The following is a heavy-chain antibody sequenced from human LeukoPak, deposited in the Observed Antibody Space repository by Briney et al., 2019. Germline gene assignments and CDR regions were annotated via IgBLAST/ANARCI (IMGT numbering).Heavy chain of an antibody. Sequence: GASVKVSCKVSGYTFTDYYMHWVQQAPGKGLEWMGLVDPEDGETIYAEKFQGRVTITADTSTDTAYMELSSLRSEDTAVYYCATGGLCNSTSCPRSFYYYMDVWGKGTTVTVSS. V-gene: IGHV1-69-2*01. CDR2: VDPEDGET. CDR1: GYTFTDYY. D-gene: IGHD2-2*01. J-gene: IGHJ6*03. CDR3: ATGGLCNSTSCPRSFYYYMDV.